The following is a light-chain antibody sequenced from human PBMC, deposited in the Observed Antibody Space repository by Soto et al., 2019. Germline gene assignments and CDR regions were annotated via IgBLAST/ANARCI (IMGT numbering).Light chain of an antibody. V-gene: IGLV1-47*02. CDR1: SSDIGNSY. CDR3: ATWDDSLSGWV. Sequence: QPVLTQPPSASGTPGQRVPISCSGSSSDIGNSYVYWYRQLPGTAPKLLIYANNQRPSGVPDRFSGSKSGTSASLAISGLRSEDEADYYCATWDDSLSGWVFGGGTKLTVL. J-gene: IGLJ3*02. CDR2: ANN.